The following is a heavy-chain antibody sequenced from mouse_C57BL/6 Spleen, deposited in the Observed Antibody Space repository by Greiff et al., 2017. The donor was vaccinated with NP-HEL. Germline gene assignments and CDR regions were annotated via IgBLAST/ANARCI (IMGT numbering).Heavy chain of an antibody. J-gene: IGHJ1*03. CDR2: ISSGSSTI. CDR3: ARRGDFYWYFDV. CDR1: GFTFSDYG. D-gene: IGHD2-13*01. V-gene: IGHV5-17*01. Sequence: EVMLVESGGGLVKPGGSLKLSCAASGFTFSDYGMHWVRQAPEKGLEWVAYISSGSSTIYYADTVKGRFTISRDNAKNTLFLQMTSLRSEDTAMDYCARRGDFYWYFDVWGTGTTVTVSS.